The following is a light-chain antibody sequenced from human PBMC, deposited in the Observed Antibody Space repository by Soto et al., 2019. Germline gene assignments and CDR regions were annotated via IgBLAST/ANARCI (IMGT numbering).Light chain of an antibody. CDR2: KTS. V-gene: IGKV1-5*03. CDR1: QNIITW. Sequence: DIEMTQSPSTLSASVGDRVTITCRASQNIITWLAWYQQKPGKAPNLLMYKTSSLESGVPSRFGGSGSGTEFTLTIGSLQPDDSATYYCQHYSGYPMYTFGQGTKLEIK. J-gene: IGKJ2*01. CDR3: QHYSGYPMYT.